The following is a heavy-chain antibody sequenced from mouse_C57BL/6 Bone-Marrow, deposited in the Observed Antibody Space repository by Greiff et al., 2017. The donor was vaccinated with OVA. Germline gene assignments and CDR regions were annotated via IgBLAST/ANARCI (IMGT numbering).Heavy chain of an antibody. CDR1: GYTFTSYW. CDR2: IHPNSGGT. J-gene: IGHJ2*01. Sequence: VQLQQPGAELVKPGASVKLSCKASGYTFTSYWMHWVKQRPGQGLEWIGMIHPNSGGTTYNETFKSKATLTVDKSSSTAYMQLSSLTSEDSAVYYCARHHYGSREAYCDYWGKGTTLTVSS. V-gene: IGHV1-64*01. CDR3: ARHHYGSREAYCDY. D-gene: IGHD1-1*01.